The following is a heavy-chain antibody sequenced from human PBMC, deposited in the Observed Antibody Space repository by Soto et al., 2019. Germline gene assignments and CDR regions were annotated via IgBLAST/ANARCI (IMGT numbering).Heavy chain of an antibody. CDR1: GFTFSSYW. V-gene: IGHV3-74*01. CDR3: ARENHPKTPFVPAAIQHYYYYYMDV. Sequence: GGSLRLSCAASGFTFSSYWMHWVRQAPGKGLVWVSRINSDGSSTSYADSVKGRFTISRDNAKNTLYLQMNSLRAEDTAVYYCARENHPKTPFVPAAIQHYYYYYMDVWGKGTTVTVSS. J-gene: IGHJ6*03. D-gene: IGHD2-2*01. CDR2: INSDGSST.